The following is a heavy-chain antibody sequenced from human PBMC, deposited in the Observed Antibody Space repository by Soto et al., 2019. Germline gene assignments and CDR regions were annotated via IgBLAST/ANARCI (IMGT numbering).Heavy chain of an antibody. CDR1: GGSVSSGSYY. CDR2: IYYSGST. Sequence: SETLSLTCTVSGGSVSSGSYYWSWIRQPPGKGLEWIGYIYYSGSTNYNPSLKSRVTISVDTSKNQFSLKLSSVTAADTAVYYCARGRAARILLSWFDPWGQAPLVTVSS. CDR3: ARGRAARILLSWFDP. V-gene: IGHV4-61*01. D-gene: IGHD6-6*01. J-gene: IGHJ5*02.